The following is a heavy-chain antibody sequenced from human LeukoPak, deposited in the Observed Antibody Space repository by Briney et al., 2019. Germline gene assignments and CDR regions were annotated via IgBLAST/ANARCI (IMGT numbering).Heavy chain of an antibody. Sequence: GGPLRLSCAASGFTFSSYSMNWVRQAPGKGLEWVSSISSSSSYIYYADSVKGRFTISRDNAKNSLYLQMNSLRAEDTAVYYCARLSRYCSGGSCDYYYYYMDVWGKGTTVTVSS. CDR1: GFTFSSYS. CDR3: ARLSRYCSGGSCDYYYYYMDV. V-gene: IGHV3-21*01. CDR2: ISSSSSYI. J-gene: IGHJ6*03. D-gene: IGHD2-15*01.